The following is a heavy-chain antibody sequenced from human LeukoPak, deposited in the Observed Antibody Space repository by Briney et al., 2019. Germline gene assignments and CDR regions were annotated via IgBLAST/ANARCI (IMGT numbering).Heavy chain of an antibody. J-gene: IGHJ4*02. V-gene: IGHV1-69*06. CDR1: GGTFSSYA. CDR3: ARGSLGAIEASFDY. D-gene: IGHD1-26*01. Sequence: SVKVSCKASGGTFSSYAISWVRQAPGQGLEWMGGIIPIFGTANYAQRFQGRVTITADKSTSTAYMELSSLRSEDTAVYYCARGSLGAIEASFDYWGQGTLVTVSS. CDR2: IIPIFGTA.